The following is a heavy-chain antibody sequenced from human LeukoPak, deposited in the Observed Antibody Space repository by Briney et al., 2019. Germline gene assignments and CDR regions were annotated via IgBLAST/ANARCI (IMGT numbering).Heavy chain of an antibody. CDR3: AKDQMRLRSYYYMDV. CDR2: IWYDGSNK. D-gene: IGHD6-25*01. CDR1: GFTFSSYG. Sequence: PGRSLRLSCAASGFTFSSYGMHWVRQAPGKGLEWVAVIWYDGSNKYYADSVKGRFTISRDNSKNTLYLQMNILRAEDTAVYYCAKDQMRLRSYYYMDVWGKGTTVTVSS. J-gene: IGHJ6*03. V-gene: IGHV3-33*06.